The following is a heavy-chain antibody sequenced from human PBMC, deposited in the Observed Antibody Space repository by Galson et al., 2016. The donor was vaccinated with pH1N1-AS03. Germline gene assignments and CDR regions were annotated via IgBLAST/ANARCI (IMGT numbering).Heavy chain of an antibody. D-gene: IGHD3-10*01. Sequence: SVKVSCKASGYTFTNHGISWVRQAPGQGLEYMGWIGTYTIYAQKLQGRVTMTTDTSTSTAYMELRSLRSDDTAVYYCARSGSGSFYEGDFWGQGTLVSVSS. J-gene: IGHJ4*02. CDR1: GYTFTNHG. V-gene: IGHV1-18*01. CDR2: IGTYT. CDR3: ARSGSGSFYEGDF.